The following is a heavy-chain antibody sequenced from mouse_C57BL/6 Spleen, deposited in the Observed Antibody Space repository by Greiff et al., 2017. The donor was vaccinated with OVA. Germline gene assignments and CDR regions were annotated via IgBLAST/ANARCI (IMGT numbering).Heavy chain of an antibody. D-gene: IGHD1-1*01. V-gene: IGHV1-63*01. CDR1: GYTFTNYW. Sequence: VQLQQSGAELVRPGTSVKMSCKASGYTFTNYWIGWAKQRPGHGLEWIGDIYPGGGYTNYNEKFKGKATLTADKSSSTAYVQFSSLTSEDSAIYYCARKDYYGSSYDWDFDVWGTGTTVTVAS. J-gene: IGHJ1*03. CDR2: IYPGGGYT. CDR3: ARKDYYGSSYDWDFDV.